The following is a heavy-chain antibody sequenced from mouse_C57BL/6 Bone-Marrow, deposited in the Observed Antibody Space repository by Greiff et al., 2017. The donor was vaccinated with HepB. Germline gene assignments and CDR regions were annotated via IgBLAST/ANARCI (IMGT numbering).Heavy chain of an antibody. CDR2: ISGGGGNT. CDR3: ARRWSSGYLFDY. D-gene: IGHD3-2*02. CDR1: GFTFSSYT. J-gene: IGHJ2*01. Sequence: DVKLVESGGGLVKPGGSLKLSCAASGFTFSSYTMSWVRQTPEKRLEWVATISGGGGNTYYPDSVKGRFTISRDNAKNTLYLQMSSLRSEDTALYYCARRWSSGYLFDYWGQGTTLTVSS. V-gene: IGHV5-9*01.